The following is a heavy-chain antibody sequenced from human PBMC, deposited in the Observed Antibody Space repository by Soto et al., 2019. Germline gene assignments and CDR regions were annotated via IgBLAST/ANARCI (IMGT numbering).Heavy chain of an antibody. V-gene: IGHV3-30-3*01. CDR1: GFTFSSYA. CDR2: ISYDGSNK. Sequence: GGSRRRSWAASGFTFSSYAMHWVRQAPGKGLEWVAVISYDGSNKYYADSVKGRFTISRDNSKNTLYLQMNSLRAEDTAVYYCARDESLGAPTRTTNFDYWGQGTLVTVSS. D-gene: IGHD1-1*01. CDR3: ARDESLGAPTRTTNFDY. J-gene: IGHJ4*02.